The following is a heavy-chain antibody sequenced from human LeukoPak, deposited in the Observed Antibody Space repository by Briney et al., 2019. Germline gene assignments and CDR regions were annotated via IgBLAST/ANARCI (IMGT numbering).Heavy chain of an antibody. D-gene: IGHD6-19*01. Sequence: GGSLRLSCAASGFTFSSYELNWVRQAPGKGLEWVSYISSSGSTIKYADSVKGRFTISRGSAKNSLYLQMNSLRAEDTAVYYCARVQRGIAVALDYWGQGTLATVSS. V-gene: IGHV3-48*03. CDR1: GFTFSSYE. CDR3: ARVQRGIAVALDY. CDR2: ISSSGSTI. J-gene: IGHJ4*02.